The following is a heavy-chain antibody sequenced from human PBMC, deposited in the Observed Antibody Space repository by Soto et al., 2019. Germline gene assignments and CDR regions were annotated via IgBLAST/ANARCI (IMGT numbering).Heavy chain of an antibody. D-gene: IGHD3-10*01. CDR2: IYWDDDK. V-gene: IGHV2-5*02. Sequence: QITLKESGPTLVKPTQTLTLTCTFSGFSLSTSGVGVGWIRQPPGKALEWLALIYWDDDKRYSPSLKSRLTITKDTSNNQVVLTMTNMDPVDTATYYCAHSPAGWLGESIEEPDNWFDPWGQGTLVTVSS. CDR3: AHSPAGWLGESIEEPDNWFDP. J-gene: IGHJ5*02. CDR1: GFSLSTSGVG.